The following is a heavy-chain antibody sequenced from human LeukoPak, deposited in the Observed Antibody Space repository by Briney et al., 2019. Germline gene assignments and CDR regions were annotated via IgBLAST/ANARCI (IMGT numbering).Heavy chain of an antibody. Sequence: PGGSLRLSCAASGFTFSSYAMSWVRQAPGKGLEWVSVISGSGGTTYYADSVKGRFSISRDNSKNTLYLQMNSLRAEDTAVYYCAKDRGRYYYDSWGGAWGQGTLVTVSS. J-gene: IGHJ5*02. V-gene: IGHV3-23*01. CDR2: ISGSGGTT. CDR3: AKDRGRYYYDSWGGA. D-gene: IGHD3-22*01. CDR1: GFTFSSYA.